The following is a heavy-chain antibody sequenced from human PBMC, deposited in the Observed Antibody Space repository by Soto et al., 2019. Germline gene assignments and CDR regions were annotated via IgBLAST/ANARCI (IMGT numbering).Heavy chain of an antibody. J-gene: IGHJ5*02. V-gene: IGHV1-2*02. D-gene: IGHD1-7*01. Sequence: ASVKFSGKASGYTFTGYYMHGVRQAPGQGVEWMGWINPNSGGTNYAQKFQGRVTMTRDTSISTAYMALSRLRSDDTAVYYCARRRHNWNYCELDPWGQGTLVIVSS. CDR2: INPNSGGT. CDR3: ARRRHNWNYCELDP. CDR1: GYTFTGYY.